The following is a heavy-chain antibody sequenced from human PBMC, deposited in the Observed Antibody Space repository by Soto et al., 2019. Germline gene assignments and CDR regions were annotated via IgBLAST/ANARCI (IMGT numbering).Heavy chain of an antibody. CDR3: ARVVWVVDAFDI. CDR1: GGSISSGDYY. J-gene: IGHJ3*02. CDR2: IYYSGST. V-gene: IGHV4-30-4*01. D-gene: IGHD2-21*01. Sequence: LSLTCTVSGGSISSGDYYWSWIRQPPGKGLEWIGYIYYSGSTYYNPSLKSRVTISVDTSKNQFSLKLSSVTAADTAVYYCARVVWVVDAFDIWGQGTMVTVSS.